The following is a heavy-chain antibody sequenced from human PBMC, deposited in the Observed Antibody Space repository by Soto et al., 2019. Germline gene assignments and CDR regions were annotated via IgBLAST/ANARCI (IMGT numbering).Heavy chain of an antibody. CDR1: GFTFSTNG. CDR2: ISYDGNNK. Sequence: QVQLVESGGGVVQPGRSLRLSCAASGFTFSTNGMHWVRQAPGKGLEWVAVISYDGNNKYYADSVKGRFTISRDNYKNTLYLQMSSLRAEDTAVYYCAKSVYNWNDGFFDYWGQGTLVTVSS. CDR3: AKSVYNWNDGFFDY. J-gene: IGHJ4*02. D-gene: IGHD1-1*01. V-gene: IGHV3-30*18.